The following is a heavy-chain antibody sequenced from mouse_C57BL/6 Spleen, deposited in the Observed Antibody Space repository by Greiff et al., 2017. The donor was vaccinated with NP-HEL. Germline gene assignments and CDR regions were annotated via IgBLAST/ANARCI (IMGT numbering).Heavy chain of an antibody. CDR1: GFTFSSYA. D-gene: IGHD1-1*01. Sequence: EVKLVESGEGLVKPGGSLKLSCAASGFTFSSYAMSWVRQTPEKRLEWVAYISSGGDSIYYADTVKGRFTISRDNARNTLYLQMSSLKSEDTAMYYCTRGTVVPFDYWGQGTTLTVSS. CDR3: TRGTVVPFDY. CDR2: ISSGGDSI. V-gene: IGHV5-9-1*02. J-gene: IGHJ2*01.